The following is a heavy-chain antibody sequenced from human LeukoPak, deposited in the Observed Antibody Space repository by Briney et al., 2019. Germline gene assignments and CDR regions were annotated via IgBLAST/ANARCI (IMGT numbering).Heavy chain of an antibody. V-gene: IGHV1-18*04. Sequence: ASVKVSCKASGYTFTGYYMHWVRQAPGQGLEWMGWISAYNGNTNYAQKLQGRVTMTTDTSTSTAYMELRSLRSDDTAVHYCARATQYCSGGSCYSAWVDYWGQGTLVTVSS. CDR3: ARATQYCSGGSCYSAWVDY. D-gene: IGHD2-15*01. J-gene: IGHJ4*02. CDR1: GYTFTGYY. CDR2: ISAYNGNT.